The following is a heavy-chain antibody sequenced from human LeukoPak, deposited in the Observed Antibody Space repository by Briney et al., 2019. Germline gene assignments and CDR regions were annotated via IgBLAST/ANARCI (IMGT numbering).Heavy chain of an antibody. D-gene: IGHD3-22*01. J-gene: IGHJ1*01. CDR2: ISGSGGST. CDR1: GFTFSSYA. Sequence: GGSLRLSCAASGFTFSSYAMSWVRQAPGKGLEWVSAISGSGGSTYYADSVKGRFTISRDNAKNSLYLQMNSLRAEDTAVYYCVTYSSPNRREFQYWGQGTLLTVSS. CDR3: VTYSSPNRREFQY. V-gene: IGHV3-23*01.